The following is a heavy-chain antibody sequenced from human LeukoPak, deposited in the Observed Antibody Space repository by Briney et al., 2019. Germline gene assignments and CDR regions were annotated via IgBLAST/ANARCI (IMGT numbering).Heavy chain of an antibody. CDR1: GFTFSTYW. J-gene: IGHJ4*02. D-gene: IGHD3-10*01. CDR3: AKSSGYYSSETDY. Sequence: GGSLRLSCAASGFTFSTYWMHWVRQAPGKGLVWVSRINIDGSSTLYADSVRGRFTISRDNAKNTLYLQMNSLRAEDTAVYYCAKSSGYYSSETDYWGQGTLVTVSS. CDR2: INIDGSST. V-gene: IGHV3-74*01.